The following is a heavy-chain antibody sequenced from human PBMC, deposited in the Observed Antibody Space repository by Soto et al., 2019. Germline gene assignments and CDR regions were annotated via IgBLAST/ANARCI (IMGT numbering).Heavy chain of an antibody. CDR2: INPKSGGT. Sequence: GASVKVSCKASGYTFTVYYMHWVRQAPGQGLEWMGWINPKSGGTMYPQKFQGRVTMTWDTSISTAYRALTRLRSDDTAVYCCARGLAKGGGSAGFDYWGQGTLVTVSS. J-gene: IGHJ4*01. CDR3: ARGLAKGGGSAGFDY. D-gene: IGHD1-26*01. V-gene: IGHV1-2*02. CDR1: GYTFTVYY.